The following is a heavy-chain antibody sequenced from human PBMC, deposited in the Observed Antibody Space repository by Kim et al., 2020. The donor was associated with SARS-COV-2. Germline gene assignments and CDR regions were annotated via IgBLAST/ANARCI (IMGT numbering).Heavy chain of an antibody. CDR3: ARVSNSGHYYYGMDV. J-gene: IGHJ6*02. D-gene: IGHD5-12*01. Sequence: SETLSLTCTVSGGSISGYYWSWIRQPPGMGLEWIGYLFYGGSTNYNPSFKSRVTISVDASKNQFSLNLSSVTAADTAVYYCARVSNSGHYYYGMDVWGQGTTVSVSS. CDR1: GGSISGYY. CDR2: LFYGGST. V-gene: IGHV4-59*01.